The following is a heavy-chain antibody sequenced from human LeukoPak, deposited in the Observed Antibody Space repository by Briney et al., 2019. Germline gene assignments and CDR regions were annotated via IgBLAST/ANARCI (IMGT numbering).Heavy chain of an antibody. CDR3: AMSVATQLYYFDY. D-gene: IGHD5-12*01. V-gene: IGHV3-21*01. CDR1: GFTFSSYS. Sequence: GGSLRHSCAASGFTFSSYSMNWVRQAPGKGLEWVSSISSSSSYIYYADSVKGRFTISRDNAKNSLYLQMNSLRAEDTAVYYCAMSVATQLYYFDYWGQGTLVTVSS. CDR2: ISSSSSYI. J-gene: IGHJ4*02.